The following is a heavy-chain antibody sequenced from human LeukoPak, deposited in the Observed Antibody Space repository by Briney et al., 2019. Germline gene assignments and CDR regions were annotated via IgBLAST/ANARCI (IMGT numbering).Heavy chain of an antibody. CDR3: AKDGNYDVVPAAPRFFDY. D-gene: IGHD2-2*01. Sequence: GGSLRLSCAASGFTFSSYAMSWVRQAPGKGLEWVSAISGSGGSTYYADSVKGRFTISRDNSKNTLYLQVNSLRAEDTAVYYCAKDGNYDVVPAAPRFFDYWGQGTLVTVSS. V-gene: IGHV3-23*01. J-gene: IGHJ4*02. CDR2: ISGSGGST. CDR1: GFTFSSYA.